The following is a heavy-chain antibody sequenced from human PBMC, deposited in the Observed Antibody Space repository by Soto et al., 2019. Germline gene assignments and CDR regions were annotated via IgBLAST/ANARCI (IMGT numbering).Heavy chain of an antibody. D-gene: IGHD3-3*01. J-gene: IGHJ5*02. CDR3: ARGFTIFGVVIGLRTFDP. CDR1: GGSISSSNW. CDR2: IYHSGST. Sequence: QVQLQESGPGLVKPSGTLSLTCAVSGGSISSSNWWSWVRQPPGKGLEWIGEIYHSGSTHYNPSLKGCVTISVDKSKNQFSLKLSSVTASDTAVYYCARGFTIFGVVIGLRTFDPWGQGTLVTVSS. V-gene: IGHV4-4*02.